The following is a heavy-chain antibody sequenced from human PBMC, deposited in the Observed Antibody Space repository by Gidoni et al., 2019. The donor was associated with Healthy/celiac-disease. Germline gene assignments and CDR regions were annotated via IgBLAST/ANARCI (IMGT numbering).Heavy chain of an antibody. CDR3: ARVHYYDSSGYYYYYYGMDV. D-gene: IGHD3-22*01. J-gene: IGHJ6*02. CDR2: ISSSSSTI. CDR1: GFTFSSYS. V-gene: IGHV3-48*02. Sequence: EVQLVESGGGLVQPGGSLRLSCAASGFTFSSYSLNWVRQAPGKGLEWGSYISSSSSTIYYADSVKGRFTISRDNAKNSLYLQMNSLRDEDTAVYYCARVHYYDSSGYYYYYYGMDVWGQGTTVTVSS.